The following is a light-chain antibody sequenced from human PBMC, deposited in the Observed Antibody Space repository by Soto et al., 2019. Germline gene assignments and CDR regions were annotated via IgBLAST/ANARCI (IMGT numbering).Light chain of an antibody. CDR1: QSVSSY. J-gene: IGKJ2*01. CDR3: QQRSNWPPYT. CDR2: DAS. V-gene: IGKV3-11*01. Sequence: EIVLTQSPATLSLSPGERATLSCRASQSVSSYLAWYQQKPGQAPRFLIYDASNRATGIPARFSGSGSGTDFTLTISSLEPEDFAVYYFQQRSNWPPYTFGQGTKLEIK.